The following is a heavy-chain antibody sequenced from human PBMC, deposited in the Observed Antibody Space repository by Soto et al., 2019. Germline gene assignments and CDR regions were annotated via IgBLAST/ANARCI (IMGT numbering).Heavy chain of an antibody. CDR3: ARVEDIVVVPATSFDY. Sequence: ASVKVSCKPSGYTFTSYGISWVRQAPGQGLEWMGWISAYNGNTNYAQKLQGRVTMTTDTSTSTAYMELRSLRSDDTAVYYCARVEDIVVVPATSFDYWGQGTLVTVS. CDR1: GYTFTSYG. D-gene: IGHD2-2*01. J-gene: IGHJ4*02. CDR2: ISAYNGNT. V-gene: IGHV1-18*01.